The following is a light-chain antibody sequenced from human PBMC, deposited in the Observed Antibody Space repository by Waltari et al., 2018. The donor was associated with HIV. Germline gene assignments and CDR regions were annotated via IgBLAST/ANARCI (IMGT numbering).Light chain of an antibody. Sequence: QSVLTQPPSVSGAPGQRVTISCPGRGSNIRAGSDVSWYQQLPGTAPKLLIFGNNNRPSGVPDRFSGSKSGTSASLAITGLQAEDEADYYCQSYDSSLSGWVFGGGTKLTVL. CDR1: GSNIRAGSD. V-gene: IGLV1-40*01. CDR3: QSYDSSLSGWV. J-gene: IGLJ3*02. CDR2: GNN.